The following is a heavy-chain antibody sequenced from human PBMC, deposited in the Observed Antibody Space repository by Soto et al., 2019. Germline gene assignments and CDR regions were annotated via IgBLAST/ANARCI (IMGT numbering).Heavy chain of an antibody. Sequence: GASVKVSCTASGGTFSSYAISWVRQAPGQGLEWMGGIIPIFGTANYAQKFQGRVTITADKSTSTAYMELSSLRSEDTAVYYCARGNSTYYYVGSGPLDYYGMDVSAQGTSVTGSS. CDR1: GGTFSSYA. CDR3: ARGNSTYYYVGSGPLDYYGMDV. J-gene: IGHJ6*02. CDR2: IIPIFGTA. D-gene: IGHD3-10*02. V-gene: IGHV1-69*06.